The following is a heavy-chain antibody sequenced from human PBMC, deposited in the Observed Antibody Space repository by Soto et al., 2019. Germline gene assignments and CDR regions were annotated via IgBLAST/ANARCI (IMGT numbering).Heavy chain of an antibody. CDR1: GYTFTSYA. Sequence: QVQLVQSGAEEKKPGASVKVSCKASGYTFTSYAMHWVRQAPGQRLEWMGWINAGNGNTKYSQKFQGRVTITRDTXXSXAFXELSSLRSEDTAVYYCARGAGGWSGYPWLYYGMDVWGQGTTVTVSS. V-gene: IGHV1-3*05. D-gene: IGHD3-3*01. CDR2: INAGNGNT. J-gene: IGHJ6*02. CDR3: ARGAGGWSGYPWLYYGMDV.